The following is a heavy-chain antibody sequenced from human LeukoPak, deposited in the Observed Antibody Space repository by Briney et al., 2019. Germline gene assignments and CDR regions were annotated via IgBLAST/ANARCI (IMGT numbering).Heavy chain of an antibody. CDR1: GLNFDDSA. CDR3: AKESGKFDY. J-gene: IGHJ4*02. Sequence: GGSLRLSCVASGLNFDDSAMHWVRQAPGKGLEWVSLISAYGGSTFSAASVKGRFSITRDNSKNSLYLQMNSLRSEDTAMYYCAKESGKFDYWGQGTLVAVSS. CDR2: ISAYGGST. V-gene: IGHV3-43*02.